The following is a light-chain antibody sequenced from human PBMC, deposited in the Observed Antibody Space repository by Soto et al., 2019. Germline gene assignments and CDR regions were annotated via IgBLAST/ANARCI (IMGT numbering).Light chain of an antibody. V-gene: IGLV2-14*01. CDR2: EVS. J-gene: IGLJ1*01. CDR1: SSDVGGYNY. CDR3: NSYGSTSTRYV. Sequence: QSALTQPASVSGSPGQSITISCTGTSSDVGGYNYVSWYQQHPGKAPKLMIYEVSSRPSGVSNRFSGSKSGNTASLTISGLQAEDEADYFCNSYGSTSTRYVFGTGTKVTVL.